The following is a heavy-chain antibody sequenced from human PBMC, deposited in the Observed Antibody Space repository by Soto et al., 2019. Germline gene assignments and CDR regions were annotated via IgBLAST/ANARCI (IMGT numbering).Heavy chain of an antibody. Sequence: EVQLVESGGGLVKPGGSLRLSCAASGFTFSSYSMNWVRQAPGKGLEWVSSISSSSSYIYYADSVKGRFTISRDNAKNSLCLKMNSLRAGDTGVYYCARGGAYNWFHPGAQEPLFTVSS. J-gene: IGHJ5*02. V-gene: IGHV3-21*01. D-gene: IGHD3-16*01. CDR3: ARGGAYNWFHP. CDR2: ISSSSSYI. CDR1: GFTFSSYS.